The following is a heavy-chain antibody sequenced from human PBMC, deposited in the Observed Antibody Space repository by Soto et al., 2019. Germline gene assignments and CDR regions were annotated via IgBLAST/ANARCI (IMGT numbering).Heavy chain of an antibody. CDR1: GFTFSSYA. CDR3: ARVYSSGWYFDY. D-gene: IGHD6-19*01. CDR2: ITNDSGIK. V-gene: IGHV3-48*02. J-gene: IGHJ4*02. Sequence: GGSLRLSCAASGFTFSSYAMNWVRHAPGKGLEWVSYITNDSGIKSYADSVKGRFAISRDNAEKSVYLQMNSLRDEDTAVYYCARVYSSGWYFDYWGQGTLVTVSS.